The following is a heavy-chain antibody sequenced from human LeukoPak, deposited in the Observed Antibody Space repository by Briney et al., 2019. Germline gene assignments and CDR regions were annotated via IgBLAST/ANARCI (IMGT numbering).Heavy chain of an antibody. Sequence: GGSLRLSCAASGFAFSRYWMSWVRQAPGKGLECVANIKEDGSEKYYVDSVKGRFTISRDDAKNSLYLQMNNLRAEDTAVYYCARGPDSSGYYPAIDYWGQGTLVTVSS. CDR3: ARGPDSSGYYPAIDY. CDR2: IKEDGSEK. CDR1: GFAFSRYW. V-gene: IGHV3-7*01. D-gene: IGHD3-22*01. J-gene: IGHJ4*02.